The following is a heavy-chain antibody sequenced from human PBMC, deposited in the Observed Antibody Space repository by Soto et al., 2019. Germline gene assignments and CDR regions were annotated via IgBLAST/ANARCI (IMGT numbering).Heavy chain of an antibody. V-gene: IGHV4-34*01. Sequence: SETLSLTCGVSGEALGGYYWSWIRQSSGKGLEWIGQINHSGDTNYNPSLKSRVTLSVDTSKNHLSLKLTSVTAADTAVYYCARVSPFYDILSGRYHYYRLYVWGQGTTVPVSS. D-gene: IGHD3-9*01. CDR1: GEALGGYY. J-gene: IGHJ6*02. CDR3: ARVSPFYDILSGRYHYYRLYV. CDR2: INHSGDT.